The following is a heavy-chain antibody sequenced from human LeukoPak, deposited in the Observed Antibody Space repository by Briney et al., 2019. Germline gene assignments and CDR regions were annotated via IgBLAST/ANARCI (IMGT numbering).Heavy chain of an antibody. Sequence: GGSLRLSCAASGFTSSSYAMSWVRQAPGKGLEWVSAISGSGGSTYYADSVKGRFTISRDNSKNTLYLQMNSLRAEDTAVYYCAKIIAAPDYYYYGMDVWGQGTTVTVSS. CDR2: ISGSGGST. J-gene: IGHJ6*02. CDR3: AKIIAAPDYYYYGMDV. CDR1: GFTSSSYA. D-gene: IGHD6-13*01. V-gene: IGHV3-23*01.